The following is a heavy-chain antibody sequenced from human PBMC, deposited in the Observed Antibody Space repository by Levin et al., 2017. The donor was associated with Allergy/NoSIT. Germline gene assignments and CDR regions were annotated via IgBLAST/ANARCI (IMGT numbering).Heavy chain of an antibody. CDR1: GFTFSNTW. CDR2: IKSKTDGGTI. CDR3: TTPPSYGLDY. J-gene: IGHJ4*02. Sequence: GGSLRLSCEVSGFTFSNTWMIWVRQAPGKGLEWVGRIKSKTDGGTIDYAAPVKGRFTISRDDSKNTMYLQMNNLKTEDTAVYYCTTPPSYGLDYWGQGTLVTVSS. D-gene: IGHD5-18*01. V-gene: IGHV3-15*01.